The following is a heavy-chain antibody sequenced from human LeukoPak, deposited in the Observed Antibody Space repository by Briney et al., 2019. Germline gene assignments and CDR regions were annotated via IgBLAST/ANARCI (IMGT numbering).Heavy chain of an antibody. CDR3: ARDVTGDQSWFFDL. CDR1: GYTFTGYY. J-gene: IGHJ2*01. Sequence: ASVKVSFKASGYTFTGYYMHWVRQAPGQGLEWMGWINPNSGGTNYAQKFQGRVTMTRDTSISTAYMEVSRLTSDDTAVYYCARDVTGDQSWFFDLWGRGTLVTVSS. D-gene: IGHD7-27*01. V-gene: IGHV1-2*02. CDR2: INPNSGGT.